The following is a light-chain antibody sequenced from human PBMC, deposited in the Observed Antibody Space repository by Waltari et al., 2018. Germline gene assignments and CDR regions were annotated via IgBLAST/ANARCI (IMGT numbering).Light chain of an antibody. CDR1: QSVTRA. CDR3: QHYLRLPVT. Sequence: EIVLTQSPGTLSLSPGESATLSCRTSQSVTRALAWYQQKPGQAPRLLIYVASNRATGIPYRFSGSGSGTDFSLTISSLEPEDFAVYYCQHYLRLPVTFGQGTKVEVK. J-gene: IGKJ1*01. CDR2: VAS. V-gene: IGKV3-20*01.